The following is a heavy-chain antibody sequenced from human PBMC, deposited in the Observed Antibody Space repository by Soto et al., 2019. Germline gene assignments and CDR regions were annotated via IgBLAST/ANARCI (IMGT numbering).Heavy chain of an antibody. CDR2: MNPNSGNT. CDR3: ARGTTVTRRFMGYYGMDV. Sequence: ASVKVSCKASGYTFTSYDINWVRQATGQGLEWMGWMNPNSGNTGYAQKFQGRVTMTRNTSISTAYMELSSLRSEDTAVYYCARGTTVTRRFMGYYGMDVWGQGTTVTVSS. J-gene: IGHJ6*02. CDR1: GYTFTSYD. D-gene: IGHD4-17*01. V-gene: IGHV1-8*01.